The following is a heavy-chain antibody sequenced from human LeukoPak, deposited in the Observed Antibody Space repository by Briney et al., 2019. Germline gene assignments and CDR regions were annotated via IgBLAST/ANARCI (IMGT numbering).Heavy chain of an antibody. Sequence: GGSLRLSCEVSGFTFRDYWMDWVRQPAGKGLEWVSHISNDGNTINYADSVKGRFTISRDNANNILYLQMHSLRADDSAVYFCARGDWGPDYWGQGTPDTVSS. CDR2: ISNDGNTI. CDR3: ARGDWGPDY. J-gene: IGHJ4*02. V-gene: IGHV3-74*01. D-gene: IGHD7-27*01. CDR1: GFTFRDYW.